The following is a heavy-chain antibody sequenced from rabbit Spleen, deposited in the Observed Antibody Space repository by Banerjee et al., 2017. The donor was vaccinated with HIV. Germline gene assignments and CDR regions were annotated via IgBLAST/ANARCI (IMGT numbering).Heavy chain of an antibody. D-gene: IGHD2-1*01. CDR1: GFSLSSTHW. CDR3: ARGSAAMTMLITGYYLGL. J-gene: IGHJ3*01. Sequence: QSLEESGGDLVKPGASLTLTCTASGFSLSSTHWIYWVRQAPGKGLEWIGTIYAGSTGTIDYASWAKGRLTISKTSSTTVTLQMTSLTAADTATYFCARGSAAMTMLITGYYLGLWGQGTLVTVS. CDR2: IYAGSTGTI. V-gene: IGHV1S40*01.